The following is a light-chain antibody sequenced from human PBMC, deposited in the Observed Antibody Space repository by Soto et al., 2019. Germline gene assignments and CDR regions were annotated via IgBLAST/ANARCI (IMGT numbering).Light chain of an antibody. J-gene: IGKJ5*01. CDR1: QTVSSY. CDR3: QHRMNWPLT. CDR2: DAS. V-gene: IGKV3-11*01. Sequence: EIVLTQSPGTLSLSPGARAPLSCRASQTVSSYLLWYQQQPGQAPRLLIYDASNRASGTPARFSGSGSETDFTLTISSLEPEDFAVYYCQHRMNWPLTFGQGTRLEIK.